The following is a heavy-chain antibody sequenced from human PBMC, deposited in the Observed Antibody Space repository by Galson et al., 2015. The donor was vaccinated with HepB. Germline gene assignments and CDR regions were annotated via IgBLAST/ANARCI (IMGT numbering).Heavy chain of an antibody. J-gene: IGHJ4*02. CDR2: IKPDGSEK. V-gene: IGHV3-7*03. CDR3: ARHYFSAWPDTPLDY. D-gene: IGHD6-19*01. Sequence: MSWVRQAPGKGLGWVASIKPDGSEKYYVDSVKGRFTISRDNAKNSLYLQMNSLRAEDTAVYYCARHYFSAWPDTPLDYWGQGTLVTVSP.